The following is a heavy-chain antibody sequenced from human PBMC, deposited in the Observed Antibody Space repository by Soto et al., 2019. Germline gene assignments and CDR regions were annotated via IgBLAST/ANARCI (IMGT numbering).Heavy chain of an antibody. J-gene: IGHJ5*02. CDR2: IYYSGST. Sequence: QVQLQESGPGLVKPSQTLSLTCTVSGGSISSGGDYWSWIRKHPGKGLEWIGYIYYSGSTYYNPSLESRVNISVDTSKNQFSMKLSSVTDADTAVYYCARERVAAAGMARFDPWGQGTLVTVSS. D-gene: IGHD6-13*01. CDR1: GGSISSGGDY. V-gene: IGHV4-31*03. CDR3: ARERVAAAGMARFDP.